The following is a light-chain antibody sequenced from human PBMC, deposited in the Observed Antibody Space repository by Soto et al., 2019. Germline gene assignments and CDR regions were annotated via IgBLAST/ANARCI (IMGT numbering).Light chain of an antibody. CDR3: SSYTSSSTVL. CDR2: DVN. V-gene: IGLV2-14*01. CDR1: SSDVGAYNY. Sequence: QSALTQPASVSGSPGQSITISCTGTSSDVGAYNYVSWYQQHPGKAPNLMIYDVNNRPSGVSNRFSGSKSGNTASLTISGLQAEDEADYYCSSYTSSSTVLFGGGTKLTVL. J-gene: IGLJ2*01.